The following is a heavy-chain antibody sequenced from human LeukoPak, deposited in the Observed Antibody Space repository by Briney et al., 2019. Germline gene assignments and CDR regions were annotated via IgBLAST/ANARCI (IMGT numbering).Heavy chain of an antibody. CDR3: ARNESYDILTGYSLEDYGMDV. CDR1: GFTFSSYA. J-gene: IGHJ6*02. V-gene: IGHV3-30-3*01. CDR2: ISYDGSNK. Sequence: GSLRLSCAASGFTFSSYAMHWVRQAPGKGLEWVAVISYDGSNKYYADSVKGRFTISRDNSKNTLYLQMNSLRAEDTAVYYCARNESYDILTGYSLEDYGMDVWGQGTTVTVSS. D-gene: IGHD3-9*01.